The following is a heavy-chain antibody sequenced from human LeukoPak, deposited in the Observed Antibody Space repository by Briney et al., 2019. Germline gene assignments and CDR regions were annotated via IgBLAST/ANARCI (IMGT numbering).Heavy chain of an antibody. J-gene: IGHJ3*02. CDR2: IYYSGST. CDR3: VRASVHSGGAFDI. Sequence: ASQTLSLTCTVSGGSITSGTYYWTWIRHHPGKGLEWIGHIYYSGSTNYNPSLKSRLTMAVDTSKNQFSLKLSSVTAADTAVYYCVRASVHSGGAFDIWGQGTVVTVSS. V-gene: IGHV4-31*03. CDR1: GGSITSGTYY. D-gene: IGHD2-15*01.